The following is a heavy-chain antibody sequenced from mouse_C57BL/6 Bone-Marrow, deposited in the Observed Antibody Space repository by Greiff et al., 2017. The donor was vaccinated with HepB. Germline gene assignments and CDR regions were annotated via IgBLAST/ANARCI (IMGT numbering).Heavy chain of an antibody. D-gene: IGHD1-1*01. Sequence: VQLQQSGPELVKPGASVKMSCKASGYTFTDYNMHWVKQSHGKSLEWIGYINPNNGGTSYNQKFKGKATLTVNKSSCTAYMELRSLTSEDSAVYYCARTPQCNTKVVANLYYAMDYWGQGTSVTVSS. CDR2: INPNNGGT. CDR1: GYTFTDYN. V-gene: IGHV1-22*01. CDR3: ARTPQCNTKVVANLYYAMDY. J-gene: IGHJ4*01.